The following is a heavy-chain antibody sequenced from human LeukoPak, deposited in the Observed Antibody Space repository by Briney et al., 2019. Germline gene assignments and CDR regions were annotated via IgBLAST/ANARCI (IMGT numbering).Heavy chain of an antibody. J-gene: IGHJ4*02. V-gene: IGHV4-30-2*01. D-gene: IGHD7-27*01. CDR2: IYTRGST. CDR1: GVSISSGSYS. Sequence: RPSETLSLTCAVSGVSISSGSYSWSWIRQPPGKGLEWIGYIYTRGSTYYNPSLKSRVILSLDKSANQFSLNLSSVTAADTAVYYCARFSPRAMGNYLDFRGQGTLVTVSS. CDR3: ARFSPRAMGNYLDF.